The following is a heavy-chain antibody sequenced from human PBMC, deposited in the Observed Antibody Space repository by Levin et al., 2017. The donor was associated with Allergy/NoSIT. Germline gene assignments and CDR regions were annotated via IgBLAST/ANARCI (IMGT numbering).Heavy chain of an antibody. D-gene: IGHD3-3*01. CDR1: GGSFSGYY. V-gene: IGHV4-34*01. Sequence: SETLSLTCAVYGGSFSGYYWSWIRQPPGKGLEWIGEINHSGSTNYNPSLKSRVTISVDTSKNQFSLKLSSVTAADTAVYYCARVRSADYFDYWGQGTLVTVSS. CDR3: ARVRSADYFDY. CDR2: INHSGST. J-gene: IGHJ4*02.